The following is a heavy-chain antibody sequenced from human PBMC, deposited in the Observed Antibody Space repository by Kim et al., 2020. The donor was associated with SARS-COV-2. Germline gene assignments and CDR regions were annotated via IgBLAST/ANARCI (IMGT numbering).Heavy chain of an antibody. CDR1: GFTFRSYW. CDR3: TRGGGGLTDQ. D-gene: IGHD2-15*01. J-gene: IGHJ4*02. V-gene: IGHV3-7*01. CDR2: IKEDGSEK. Sequence: GGSLRLSCVVSGFTFRSYWMSWVRQAPGKGLEWVANIKEDGSEKYYVDSVKGRFTISRDNAKNSMYLQMNSLRDEDTAVYYCTRGGGGLTDQWGQGTLVTV.